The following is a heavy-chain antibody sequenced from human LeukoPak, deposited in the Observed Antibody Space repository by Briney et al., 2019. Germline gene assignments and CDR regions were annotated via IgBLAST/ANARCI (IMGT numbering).Heavy chain of an antibody. CDR2: IYYSGSS. V-gene: IGHV4-39*01. Sequence: SETLSLTCSVFGGSISSSSYYWGWIRQPPGKGLEWIGSIYYSGSSYYNPSLKSRVTISVDTSKNQFSLKLTSVTAADTAVYYCARRDCTSTTCCAGSYYFDYWGQGTLVTVSS. D-gene: IGHD2-2*01. CDR3: ARRDCTSTTCCAGSYYFDY. J-gene: IGHJ4*02. CDR1: GGSISSSSYY.